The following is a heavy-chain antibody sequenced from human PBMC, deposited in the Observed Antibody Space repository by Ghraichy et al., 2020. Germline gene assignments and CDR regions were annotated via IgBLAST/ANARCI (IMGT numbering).Heavy chain of an antibody. CDR2: IFASGSV. CDR1: GVSISSGTYY. CDR3: ARGPGTTKPQFDY. Sequence: SETLSLTCSVSGVSISSGTYYWSWIRQSPGKGLEWIGRIFASGSVSYNPSLKSRLTLSMDTSKNHFSLKLTSVSAADTAVYYCARGPGTTKPQFDYWGQGTLVTVSP. D-gene: IGHD1-14*01. V-gene: IGHV4-61*02. J-gene: IGHJ4*02.